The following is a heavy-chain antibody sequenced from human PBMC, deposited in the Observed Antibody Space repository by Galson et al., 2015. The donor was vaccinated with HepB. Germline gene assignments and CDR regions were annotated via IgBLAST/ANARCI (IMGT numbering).Heavy chain of an antibody. CDR2: IIPVFGTA. V-gene: IGHV1-69*13. CDR3: ARGHYYDSSGYYYFDY. Sequence: SVKVSCKASGGTFSSYAISWVRQAPGQGLEWMGGIIPVFGTANYAQKFQGRVTITADESTSTAYMELSSLRSEDTAVYYCARGHYYDSSGYYYFDYWGQGTLVTVSS. D-gene: IGHD3-22*01. J-gene: IGHJ4*02. CDR1: GGTFSSYA.